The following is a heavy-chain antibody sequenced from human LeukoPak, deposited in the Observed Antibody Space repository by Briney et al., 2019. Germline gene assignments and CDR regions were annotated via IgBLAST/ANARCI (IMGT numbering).Heavy chain of an antibody. CDR2: IDTAGDT. CDR1: GFTFSSYD. J-gene: IGHJ4*02. Sequence: GGSLRLSCAASGFTFSSYDMHWVRQATGKGLEWVSAIDTAGDTYYPGSVKGRFTISRENAKDSLYLQMNSLRAEDTAVYYCARDSDTDQRWFGELRGPLDYWGQGTLVTVSS. V-gene: IGHV3-13*01. D-gene: IGHD3-10*01. CDR3: ARDSDTDQRWFGELRGPLDY.